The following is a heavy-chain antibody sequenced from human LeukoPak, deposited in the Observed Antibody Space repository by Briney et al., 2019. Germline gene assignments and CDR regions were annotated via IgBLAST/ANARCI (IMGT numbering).Heavy chain of an antibody. CDR3: ARRQLVRVFNY. D-gene: IGHD6-6*01. Sequence: SETLSLTCTGGSISPYYWSWMRQSPGQGLEWIAQIHYTGGATYNPSLKSRVTISVDTSNNHLSRRLSSVTAADTAVYYCARRQLVRVFNYWGQGTLVTVSS. V-gene: IGHV4-59*08. CDR1: GSISPYY. CDR2: IHYTGGA. J-gene: IGHJ4*02.